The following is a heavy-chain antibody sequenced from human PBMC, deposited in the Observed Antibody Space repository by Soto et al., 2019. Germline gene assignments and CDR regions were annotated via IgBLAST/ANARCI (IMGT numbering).Heavy chain of an antibody. V-gene: IGHV1-69*06. Sequence: VASVKVSCKASGGTFSSYAISWVRQAPGQGLEWMGGIIPIFGTANYAQKFQGRVTITADKSTSTAYMELSSLRSEDTAVYYCAELDSSSSIYWGQGTLVTVSS. D-gene: IGHD6-6*01. CDR1: GGTFSSYA. CDR2: IIPIFGTA. CDR3: AELDSSSSIY. J-gene: IGHJ4*02.